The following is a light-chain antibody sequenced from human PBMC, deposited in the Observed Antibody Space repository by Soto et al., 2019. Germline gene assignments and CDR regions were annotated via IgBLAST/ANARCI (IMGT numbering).Light chain of an antibody. J-gene: IGLJ1*01. CDR1: SSNIGSNY. Sequence: QSVLTQPPSASGTPGQRVTISCSGSSSNIGSNYVYWYQQLPGTAPKLVIYRNNQRPSGVPDRFSGSKSGTSASLAISGLRSEDEADYYCAAWDDSLSGLYVFGTGTKLTVL. CDR3: AAWDDSLSGLYV. CDR2: RNN. V-gene: IGLV1-47*01.